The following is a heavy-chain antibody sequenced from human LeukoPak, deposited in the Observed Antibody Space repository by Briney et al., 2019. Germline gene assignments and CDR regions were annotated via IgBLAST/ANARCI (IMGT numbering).Heavy chain of an antibody. D-gene: IGHD3-3*01. V-gene: IGHV3-21*01. CDR3: ARDHDFWSVTDY. CDR2: ISGSNSYM. Sequence: GGSLRLSCAATGFTFSSFNMNWVCQGPGKGLEWVSSISGSNSYMYYADSVKGRFTISRDNAKNSLYLQMNSLRAEDAAVYYCARDHDFWSVTDYWGQGTLVTVSS. J-gene: IGHJ4*02. CDR1: GFTFSSFN.